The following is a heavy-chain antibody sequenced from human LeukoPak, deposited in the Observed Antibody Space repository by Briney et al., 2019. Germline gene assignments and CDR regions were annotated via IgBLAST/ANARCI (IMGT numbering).Heavy chain of an antibody. Sequence: GASVKVSCKASGYTFTGYYMHWVRQAPGQGLEWMGWINPNSGGTNYAQKFQGRVTMTRDTSISTAYMELSRLGSDDTAVYYCARVIVATILQSPCFDYWGQGTLVTVSS. D-gene: IGHD5-12*01. CDR3: ARVIVATILQSPCFDY. V-gene: IGHV1-2*02. J-gene: IGHJ4*02. CDR1: GYTFTGYY. CDR2: INPNSGGT.